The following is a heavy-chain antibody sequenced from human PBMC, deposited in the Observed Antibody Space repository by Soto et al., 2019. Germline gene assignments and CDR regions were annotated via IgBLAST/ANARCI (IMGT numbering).Heavy chain of an antibody. Sequence: QLHLRESGPGLVKPSETLSLTCTVSGGSITSSSYYWGWIRQPPGKGLEWIGSIYYSGSTYYNPSLQSRVPIAVHTSKNQFSLKLSSVTAAATAVYYCATQEVGGSYVYTFDPWGQGTLVTVSS. D-gene: IGHD1-26*01. CDR3: ATQEVGGSYVYTFDP. CDR2: IYYSGST. V-gene: IGHV4-39*01. CDR1: GGSITSSSYY. J-gene: IGHJ5*02.